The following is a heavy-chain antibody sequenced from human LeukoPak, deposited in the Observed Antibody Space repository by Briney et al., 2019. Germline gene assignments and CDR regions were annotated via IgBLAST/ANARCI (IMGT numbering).Heavy chain of an antibody. Sequence: PGGSLRLSCAASGFIVSREYMNWVRQAPGKGPEWVAVISYDGSNKYYADSVTDRFTISRDNSKNTLYLQLNSLRAEDTAVYYCARGTSGSYSDYWGQRTLVTVSS. V-gene: IGHV3-30-3*01. CDR2: ISYDGSNK. J-gene: IGHJ4*02. CDR1: GFIVSREY. CDR3: ARGTSGSYSDY. D-gene: IGHD1-26*01.